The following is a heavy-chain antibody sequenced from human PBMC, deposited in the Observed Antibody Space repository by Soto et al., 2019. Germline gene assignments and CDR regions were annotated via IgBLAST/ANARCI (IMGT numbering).Heavy chain of an antibody. Sequence: PGGSLTLSCAASGFTVSSNYMSWVRQAPGKGLEWVSVIYSGGSTYYADSVKGRFTISRDNSKNTLYLQMNSLRAEDTAVYYCARDSRAGYSGDDFWGQGTIVTVSS. J-gene: IGHJ3*01. CDR2: IYSGGST. D-gene: IGHD1-26*01. CDR3: ARDSRAGYSGDDF. V-gene: IGHV3-53*01. CDR1: GFTVSSNY.